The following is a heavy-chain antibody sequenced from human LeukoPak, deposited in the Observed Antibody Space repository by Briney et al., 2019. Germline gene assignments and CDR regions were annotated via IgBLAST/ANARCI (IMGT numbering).Heavy chain of an antibody. J-gene: IGHJ4*02. CDR2: INSGGGTT. V-gene: IGHV3-23*01. Sequence: GGSLRLACGASGFTLSSATMSWLRQAPGKGLEWVSAINSGGGTTSAESVKGRFTISRDDSKNMLYLQMNSLRAEDTAGYYCAKGSDGAGSYRPFDYWGQGTLVTVSS. CDR3: AKGSDGAGSYRPFDY. CDR1: GFTLSSAT. D-gene: IGHD3-10*01.